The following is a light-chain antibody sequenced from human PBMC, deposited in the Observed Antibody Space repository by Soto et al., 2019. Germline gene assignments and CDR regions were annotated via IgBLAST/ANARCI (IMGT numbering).Light chain of an antibody. CDR3: SSYASGSTVV. J-gene: IGLJ2*01. V-gene: IGLV2-14*01. Sequence: QSVLTQPASVSGSPGQSITISCTGTRSDVGAYNYVSWYQQYPAKAPQLMIYDVTNRPSGVSNRFSGSKSGNTASLTISGLQAEDEADYYCSSYASGSTVVFGGGTQLTVL. CDR1: RSDVGAYNY. CDR2: DVT.